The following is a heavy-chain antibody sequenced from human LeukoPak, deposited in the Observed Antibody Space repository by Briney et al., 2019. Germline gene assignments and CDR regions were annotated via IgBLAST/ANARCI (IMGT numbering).Heavy chain of an antibody. Sequence: GESLKISCEGSGYRFTTYWIAWVRQMPGKGLECMGIIYPGDSDTRYSPSFQGQVTISADKSINTAYLQWSSLKASDTAIYYCARNDELRSDYVWGTYRPLIAFDIWGQGTMVTVSS. D-gene: IGHD3-16*02. CDR2: IYPGDSDT. V-gene: IGHV5-51*01. J-gene: IGHJ3*02. CDR3: ARNDELRSDYVWGTYRPLIAFDI. CDR1: GYRFTTYW.